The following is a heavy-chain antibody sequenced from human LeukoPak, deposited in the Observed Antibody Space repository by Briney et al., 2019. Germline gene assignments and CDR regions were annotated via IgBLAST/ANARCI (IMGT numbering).Heavy chain of an antibody. Sequence: GGSLRLSCAASGFILSDSAMHWVRQASGKGLEWVGRIRSKTNSFATEYAASVKGRFTISRDDSKNTVYLQLNSLKTEDTATYFCARHKDPDYGDRKLFDYWGLGTLVTVSS. D-gene: IGHD4/OR15-4a*01. V-gene: IGHV3-73*01. CDR2: IRSKTNSFAT. J-gene: IGHJ4*02. CDR1: GFILSDSA. CDR3: ARHKDPDYGDRKLFDY.